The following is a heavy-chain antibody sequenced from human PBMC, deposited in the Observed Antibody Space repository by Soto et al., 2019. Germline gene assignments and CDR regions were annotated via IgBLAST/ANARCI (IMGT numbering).Heavy chain of an antibody. CDR1: GFTFSSYA. CDR3: AKSVTGDYSNNLKEYYFDY. V-gene: IGHV3-23*01. Sequence: GGSLRLSCAASGFTFSSYAMSWVRQAPGKGLEWVSAISGSGGSTYYADSVKGRFTISRDNSKNTLYLQMNSLRAEDTAVYYCAKSVTGDYSNNLKEYYFDYWGQGTLVTVSS. D-gene: IGHD4-4*01. CDR2: ISGSGGST. J-gene: IGHJ4*02.